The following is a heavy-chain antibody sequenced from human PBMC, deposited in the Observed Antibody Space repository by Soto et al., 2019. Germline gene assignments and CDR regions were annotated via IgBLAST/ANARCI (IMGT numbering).Heavy chain of an antibody. CDR2: ISNSRSYI. J-gene: IGHJ3*02. D-gene: IGHD2-2*01. Sequence: GGSLRLSCAASGFTFSSYSMNWVRQAPGKGLEWVSSISNSRSYIYYADSVKGRFTISRDNAKNSLYLQMNSLRAEDTAVYYCARDFTKIVVVPATGFDIWGQGTMVTVSS. CDR3: ARDFTKIVVVPATGFDI. CDR1: GFTFSSYS. V-gene: IGHV3-21*01.